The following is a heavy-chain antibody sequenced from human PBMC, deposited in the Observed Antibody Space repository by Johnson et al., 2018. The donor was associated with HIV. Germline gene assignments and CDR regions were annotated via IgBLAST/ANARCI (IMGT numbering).Heavy chain of an antibody. D-gene: IGHD3-10*01. CDR2: ISYDGSDE. CDR3: ASTGSGSDDAFDI. J-gene: IGHJ3*02. V-gene: IGHV3-30*04. Sequence: QMLLVESGGGLVQPGGSLRLSCAASGFTFSNYAMHWVRQAPGRGLEWVAVISYDGSDEYYADSVKGRFTISRDNSKNTLYLQMNSLRAEDTAVYYCASTGSGSDDAFDIWGQGTMVTVSS. CDR1: GFTFSNYA.